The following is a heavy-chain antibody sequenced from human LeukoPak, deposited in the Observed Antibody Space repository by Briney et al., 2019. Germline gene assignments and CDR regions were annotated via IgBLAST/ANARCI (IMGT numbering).Heavy chain of an antibody. J-gene: IGHJ3*02. Sequence: GGSLRLSCAASGFTFRDYDMNWVRQAPGKGLEWVSYISSSSSTIYYADSVKGRFTISRDNAKNSLYLQMNSLRAEDTAVYYCARDISRGAVAGHPDAFDIWGQGTMVTVSS. V-gene: IGHV3-48*01. CDR1: GFTFRDYD. CDR2: ISSSSSTI. D-gene: IGHD6-19*01. CDR3: ARDISRGAVAGHPDAFDI.